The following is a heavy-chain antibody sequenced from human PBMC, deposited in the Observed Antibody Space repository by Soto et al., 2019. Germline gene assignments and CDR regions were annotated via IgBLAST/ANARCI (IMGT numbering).Heavy chain of an antibody. D-gene: IGHD5-12*01. V-gene: IGHV3-23*01. CDR3: AVDIVATAKVVLTQPYDY. J-gene: IGHJ4*02. CDR1: GFTFSSYA. CDR2: ISGSGGST. Sequence: GGSLRLSCAASGFTFSSYAMSWVRQAPGKGLEWVSAISGSGGSTYYADSVKGRFTISRDNSKNTLYLQMNSLRAADTAVYYCAVDIVATAKVVLTQPYDYWGQGTLVTVSS.